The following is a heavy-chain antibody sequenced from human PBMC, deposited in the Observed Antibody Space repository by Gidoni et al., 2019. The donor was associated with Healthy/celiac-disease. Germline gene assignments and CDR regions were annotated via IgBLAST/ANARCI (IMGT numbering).Heavy chain of an antibody. J-gene: IGHJ5*02. Sequence: EVQLVESGGGLVQPGGSLRLSGAASGFTFSSYWMPWVRQAPGKGLVGVSRINSDGSSTSYADSVKGRFTISRDNAKNTLYLQMNSLRAEDTAVYYCARDLWTGSSGWFWFDPWGQGTLVTVSS. V-gene: IGHV3-74*01. CDR2: INSDGSST. CDR1: GFTFSSYW. CDR3: ARDLWTGSSGWFWFDP. D-gene: IGHD6-19*01.